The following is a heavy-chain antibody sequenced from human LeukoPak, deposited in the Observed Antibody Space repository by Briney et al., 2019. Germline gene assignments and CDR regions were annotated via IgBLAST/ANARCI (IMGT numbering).Heavy chain of an antibody. CDR1: GFIFSTHA. V-gene: IGHV3-30*02. CDR2: IRSDGSSK. CDR3: AKGINGGNYLDY. D-gene: IGHD4-23*01. Sequence: PGGSPRLSCAASGFIFSTHAIHWVRQAPGKGLEWVACIRSDGSSKYYADSVQGRFIISRDNSKNTVYVQMNSLRREDTAVYYCAKGINGGNYLDYWGQGTLVIVSS. J-gene: IGHJ4*02.